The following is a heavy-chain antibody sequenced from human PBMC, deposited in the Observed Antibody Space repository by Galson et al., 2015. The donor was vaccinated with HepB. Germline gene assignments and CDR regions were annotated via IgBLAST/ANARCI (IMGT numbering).Heavy chain of an antibody. D-gene: IGHD6-13*01. CDR2: INAGNGNT. CDR3: AEGSWYNWFDP. J-gene: IGHJ5*02. CDR1: GYTFSSYV. V-gene: IGHV1-3*01. Sequence: SVKVSCKASGYTFSSYVMHWVRQAPGQRLEWMGWINAGNGNTKYSQKLQGRVTITRDTSASTAYMELSSTRSEDTAVYYCAEGSWYNWFDPWGQGTLVTVSS.